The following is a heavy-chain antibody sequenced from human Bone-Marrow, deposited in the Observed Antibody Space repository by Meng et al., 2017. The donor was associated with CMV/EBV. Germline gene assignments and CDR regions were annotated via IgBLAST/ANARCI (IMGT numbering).Heavy chain of an antibody. V-gene: IGHV4-34*01. CDR1: GGSFSGYY. D-gene: IGHD6-6*01. CDR3: ARGRIAARPSKYYYYYYGMDV. Sequence: GSLRLSCAVYGGSFSGYYWSWIRQPPGKGLEWIGEINHSGSTNYNPSLKSRVTISVDTSKNQFSLKLSSVTAADTAVYYCARGRIAARPSKYYYYYYGMDVWGQGTTVTGFS. J-gene: IGHJ6*01. CDR2: INHSGST.